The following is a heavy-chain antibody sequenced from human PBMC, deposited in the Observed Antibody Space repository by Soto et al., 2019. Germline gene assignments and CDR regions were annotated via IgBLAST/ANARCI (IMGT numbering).Heavy chain of an antibody. CDR3: ARQIFAADY. CDR2: INPMFNAT. D-gene: IGHD3-9*01. CDR1: GGTFDHAA. J-gene: IGHJ4*02. V-gene: IGHV1-69*01. Sequence: QVQLVQSGAEVKKPGSSVKVSCEAPGGTFDHAAITWVRQAPGQGLEWVGGINPMFNATHYAQKFQGRVTITADAVPSTAFMELRGLTSADTAVYYCARQIFAADYWGQGTLLVVSS.